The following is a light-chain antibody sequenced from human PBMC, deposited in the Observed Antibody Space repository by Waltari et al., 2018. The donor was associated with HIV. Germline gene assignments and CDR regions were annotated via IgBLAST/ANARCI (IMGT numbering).Light chain of an antibody. CDR2: DAS. J-gene: IGKJ2*01. CDR3: QQYDNLYT. CDR1: QDINNY. Sequence: DIQLTQSPSSLSVSVGDRVTITCQASQDINNYLNWYQQRPGKAPKVLIYDASILEAGVPSRFSVRGSGTDFTLTISSLQPEDIATYYCQQYDNLYTFGQGTKLELK. V-gene: IGKV1-33*01.